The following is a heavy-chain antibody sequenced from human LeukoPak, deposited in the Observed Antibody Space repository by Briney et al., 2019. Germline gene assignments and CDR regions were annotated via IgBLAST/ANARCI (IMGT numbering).Heavy chain of an antibody. Sequence: ASVKVSCKASGYTFTSYYMHWVRQAPGQGLEWMGIINPSGGSTSYAQKFQGRVTMTRDTSTSTVYMELSSLRSEDTAVYYCARREGVRRRTGYFDLWGRGTLVTVSS. CDR2: INPSGGST. CDR3: ARREGVRRRTGYFDL. D-gene: IGHD2-8*02. J-gene: IGHJ2*01. V-gene: IGHV1-46*01. CDR1: GYTFTSYY.